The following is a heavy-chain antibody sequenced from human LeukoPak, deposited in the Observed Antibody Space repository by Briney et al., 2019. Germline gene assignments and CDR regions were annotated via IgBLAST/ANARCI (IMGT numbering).Heavy chain of an antibody. CDR3: AKSIAADDNTNWSDP. V-gene: IGHV3-23*01. Sequence: GGSLRLSCAASGFTFSSYAMSWVRQAPGKGLEWVSAISGSGGSTYYADSVKGRFTISRDNSKNTLYLQMNSLRAEDTAVYYCAKSIAADDNTNWSDPWAQGTLVTVSS. J-gene: IGHJ5*02. CDR1: GFTFSSYA. CDR2: ISGSGGST. D-gene: IGHD6-25*01.